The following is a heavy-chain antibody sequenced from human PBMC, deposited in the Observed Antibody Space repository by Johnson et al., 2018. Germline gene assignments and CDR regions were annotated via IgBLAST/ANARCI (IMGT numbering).Heavy chain of an antibody. CDR3: AKDLDSSGYYYAAYFQH. J-gene: IGHJ1*01. Sequence: VQLVQSGGGVVQPGGSLRLSCAASGFTFSSYAMSWVRQAPGKGLELVSAISGSGGSTYYADSVKGRFTIPRDNSKNTLYLQMNSLRAEDTAVYYCAKDLDSSGYYYAAYFQHWGQGTLVTVSS. CDR1: GFTFSSYA. CDR2: ISGSGGST. D-gene: IGHD3-22*01. V-gene: IGHV3-23*04.